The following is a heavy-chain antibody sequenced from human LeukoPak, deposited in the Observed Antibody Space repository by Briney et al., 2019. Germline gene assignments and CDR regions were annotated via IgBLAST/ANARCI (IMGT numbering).Heavy chain of an antibody. V-gene: IGHV4-38-2*02. D-gene: IGHD1-26*01. CDR3: ARTRGRGPGVGARGNTIDY. CDR1: GYSISSGYY. Sequence: SETLSLTCTVSGYSISSGYYWGWIRQPPGKGLEWIGSIYHSGSTYYNPSLKSRVTISVDTSKNQFSLKLSSVTAADTAVYYCARTRGRGPGVGARGNTIDYWGQGTLVTVSS. J-gene: IGHJ4*02. CDR2: IYHSGST.